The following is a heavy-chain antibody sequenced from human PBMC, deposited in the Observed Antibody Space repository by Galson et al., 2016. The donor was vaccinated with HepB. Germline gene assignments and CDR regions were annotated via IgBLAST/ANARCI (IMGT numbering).Heavy chain of an antibody. CDR1: GGAFSSYG. Sequence: SVKVSCKASGGAFSSYGVSWVRQAPEQGLEWMGGIIPMFGTADYAQSFEDRVTITADASTTTAYLELTSLRSEDTAVYYCARVRSSYFDYWGQGTLVTVSS. J-gene: IGHJ4*02. CDR2: IIPMFGTA. D-gene: IGHD6-13*01. V-gene: IGHV1-69*13. CDR3: ARVRSSYFDY.